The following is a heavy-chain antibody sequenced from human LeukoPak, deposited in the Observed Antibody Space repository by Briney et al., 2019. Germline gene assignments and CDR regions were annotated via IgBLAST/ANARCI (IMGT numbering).Heavy chain of an antibody. J-gene: IGHJ3*02. D-gene: IGHD3-10*01. CDR3: ARDLRRTGAFDI. CDR1: GFTVSSNY. CDR2: IYSGGST. Sequence: GGSLRLSCAASGFTVSSNYMSWVRQAPGKGLEWVSVIYSGGSTYYADAVKGRLTISRDNSKNTLYLQMNSLRAEDTAVYYCARDLRRTGAFDIWGQGTMVSVSS. V-gene: IGHV3-66*01.